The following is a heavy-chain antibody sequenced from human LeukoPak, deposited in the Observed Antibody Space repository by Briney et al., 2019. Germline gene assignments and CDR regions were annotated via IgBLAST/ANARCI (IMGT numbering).Heavy chain of an antibody. CDR1: GFTVSSNY. Sequence: GGSLRLSCAASGFTVSSNYMSWVRQAPGKGLEWVSVIYSGGSTHYADSVKGRFTISRDNSKNTLYLQMNSLRAEDTAVYYCASSSRVLNYYYMDVWGKGTTVTISS. V-gene: IGHV3-53*01. J-gene: IGHJ6*03. CDR3: ASSSRVLNYYYMDV. D-gene: IGHD1-1*01. CDR2: IYSGGST.